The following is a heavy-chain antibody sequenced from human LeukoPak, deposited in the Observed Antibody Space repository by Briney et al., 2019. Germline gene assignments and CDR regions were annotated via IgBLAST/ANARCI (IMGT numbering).Heavy chain of an antibody. CDR1: GGTFSSYA. D-gene: IGHD3-10*01. CDR3: ARGFSLRFGELLPSSESYGMDV. V-gene: IGHV1-69*01. CDR2: IIPIFSTA. Sequence: ASVKLSCTASGGTFSSYAISWVRQAPGHGLEWMGGIIPIFSTANYAHKYQGRATITADESTSTAYMELSSLRSEDTAVYYCARGFSLRFGELLPSSESYGMDVWGQGTTVTVS. J-gene: IGHJ6*02.